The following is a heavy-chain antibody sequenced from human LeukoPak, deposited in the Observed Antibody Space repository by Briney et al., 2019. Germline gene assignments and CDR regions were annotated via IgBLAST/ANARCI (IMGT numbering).Heavy chain of an antibody. D-gene: IGHD4-17*01. Sequence: SVKVSCKASGGTFSSYAISWVRQAPGQGLEWMGRIIPILGIANYAQKFQGRVTITADKSTSTAYMELSSLRSEDTAVYYCARGQNGDYSGWFDPWGQGTLVTVSS. CDR3: ARGQNGDYSGWFDP. CDR1: GGTFSSYA. CDR2: IIPILGIA. J-gene: IGHJ5*02. V-gene: IGHV1-69*04.